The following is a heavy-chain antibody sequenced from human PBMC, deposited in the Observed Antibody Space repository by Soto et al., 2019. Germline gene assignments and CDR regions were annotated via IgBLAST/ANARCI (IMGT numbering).Heavy chain of an antibody. Sequence: QVQLVESGGGVVQPGRSLRLSCAASGFSVNTHVIHWIRQAPGKGLEWVAVLWYDGSREYYADSVKGRFTISRDKSKNNMYLQMDNLRVEDTAVYYCARVPRFDTWYFDYWGQGTLATVSS. CDR1: GFSVNTHV. CDR2: LWYDGSRE. J-gene: IGHJ4*02. CDR3: ARVPRFDTWYFDY. V-gene: IGHV3-33*01. D-gene: IGHD2-2*02.